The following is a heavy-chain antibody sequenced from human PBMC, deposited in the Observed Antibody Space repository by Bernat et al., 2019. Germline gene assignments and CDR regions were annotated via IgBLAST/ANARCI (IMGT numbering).Heavy chain of an antibody. CDR1: GFTFGSHA. Sequence: EVQLLDSGGGLVQPGGPLRLSCAASGFTFGSHAMTWVRLAPGKGLEWVSTLSASGGRTYYADSVKGRFTISRDNSNNTLYLQMNSLRAEDTAVYYCAKATQRYCSSTSCYYHYYMDVWGKGTTVTVSS. V-gene: IGHV3-23*01. J-gene: IGHJ6*03. D-gene: IGHD2-2*01. CDR2: LSASGGRT. CDR3: AKATQRYCSSTSCYYHYYMDV.